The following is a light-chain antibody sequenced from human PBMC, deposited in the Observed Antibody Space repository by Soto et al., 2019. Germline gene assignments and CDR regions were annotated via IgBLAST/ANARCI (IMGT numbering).Light chain of an antibody. J-gene: IGKJ1*01. V-gene: IGKV1-5*03. Sequence: DIQMTQSPSTLSASVGDRVTITCRASQSISSWLAWYQQKPGKAPKLLLYKASSLESGVPSRFSGSGSGTEFTLTICSLQPDDFATYYCQQYNSYSWTFGQGTKVEIK. CDR3: QQYNSYSWT. CDR2: KAS. CDR1: QSISSW.